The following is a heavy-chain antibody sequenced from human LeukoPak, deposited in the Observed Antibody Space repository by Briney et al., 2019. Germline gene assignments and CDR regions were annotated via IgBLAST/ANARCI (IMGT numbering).Heavy chain of an antibody. V-gene: IGHV4-59*01. J-gene: IGHJ5*02. Sequence: PLETLSLTCTVSGGSISSYYWSWIRQPPGKGLEWIGYIYYSGSTNYNPSLKSRVTISVDTSKNQFSLKLSSVTAADTAVYYCARLITGTKTGNDWFDPWGQGTLVTVSS. CDR1: GGSISSYY. D-gene: IGHD1-7*01. CDR3: ARLITGTKTGNDWFDP. CDR2: IYYSGST.